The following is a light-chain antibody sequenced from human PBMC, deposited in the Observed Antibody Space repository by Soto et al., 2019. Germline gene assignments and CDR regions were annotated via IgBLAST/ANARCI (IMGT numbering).Light chain of an antibody. CDR3: QQTYSTPIT. Sequence: DIQMTQSPSSLSASVGDRVTITCQANQDISNYLNWYQQRPGKAPKLLIYAASSLQSGVPSRFSGSGSGTDFTLTISSLQPEDFVTYYCQQTYSTPITFGQGTKVDIK. V-gene: IGKV1-39*01. CDR1: QDISNY. J-gene: IGKJ1*01. CDR2: AAS.